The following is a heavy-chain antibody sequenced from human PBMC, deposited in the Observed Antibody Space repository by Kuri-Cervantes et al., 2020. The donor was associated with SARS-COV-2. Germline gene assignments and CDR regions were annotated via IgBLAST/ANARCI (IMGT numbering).Heavy chain of an antibody. CDR2: ISYDGSNK. CDR1: GFNFSRTD. V-gene: IGHV3-30-3*01. Sequence: GESLKISCAASGFNFSRTDMHWVRQAPGKGLEWVAVISYDGSNKYYADSVKGRFTISGDNSKNTLYLQMNSLRAEDTAVYYCARDFFTMGRRGVDIWGQGTMVTVSS. D-gene: IGHD3-10*01. J-gene: IGHJ3*02. CDR3: ARDFFTMGRRGVDI.